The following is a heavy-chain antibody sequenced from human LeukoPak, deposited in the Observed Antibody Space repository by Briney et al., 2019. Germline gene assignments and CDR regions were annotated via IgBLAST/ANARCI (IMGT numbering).Heavy chain of an antibody. CDR3: AGGLGPYSSGWFPFDY. V-gene: IGHV5-51*01. CDR2: IYPGGSDT. Sequence: GESLKISCKGSGYSFTSYWIGWVRQMPGRGLEWMGIIYPGGSDTRYSPSFQGQVTISADKSISTAYLQWSSLKASDTAMYYCAGGLGPYSSGWFPFDYWGQGTLVTVSS. CDR1: GYSFTSYW. D-gene: IGHD6-19*01. J-gene: IGHJ4*02.